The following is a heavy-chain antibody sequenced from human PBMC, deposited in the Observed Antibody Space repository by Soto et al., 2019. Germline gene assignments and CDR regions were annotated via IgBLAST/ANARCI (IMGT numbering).Heavy chain of an antibody. V-gene: IGHV4-59*01. D-gene: IGHD6-13*01. J-gene: IGHJ6*02. CDR2: IYYSGST. Sequence: QVQLQESGPGLVKPSETLSLTCTVSGGSISSYYWSWIRQPPGKGLEWIGYIYYSGSTNYNPSHKIRVTISVDASKNQFSLKLSSVTAADTAVYYCARGNDRSSWYRRIYGMDVWGQGTTVTVSS. CDR3: ARGNDRSSWYRRIYGMDV. CDR1: GGSISSYY.